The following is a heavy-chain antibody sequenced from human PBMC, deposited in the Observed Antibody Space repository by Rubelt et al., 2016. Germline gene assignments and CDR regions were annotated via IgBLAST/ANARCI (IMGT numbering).Heavy chain of an antibody. Sequence: EVQLVESGGGLVKPGGSLRLSCAASGFTFSPYSFNWVRQAPGKGLEWVSSISDTSKYIFHADSVGGGFTIARDDAKKSLYLQMNSLGVEDTAVYYCASITTAWWGQGTLVTVSS. CDR1: GFTFSPYS. V-gene: IGHV3-21*02. D-gene: IGHD1-1*01. CDR3: ASITTAW. CDR2: ISDTSKYI. J-gene: IGHJ4*02.